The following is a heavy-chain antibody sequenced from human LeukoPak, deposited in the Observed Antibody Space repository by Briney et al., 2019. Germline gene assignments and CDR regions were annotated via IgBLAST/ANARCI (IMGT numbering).Heavy chain of an antibody. CDR2: ISGSGGST. J-gene: IGHJ4*02. CDR1: GFTFSSYA. D-gene: IGHD1-26*01. CDR3: AKDLLPYSGPREYFDY. V-gene: IGHV3-23*01. Sequence: GGSLRLSCAASGFTFSSYAMSWVRQAPGKGLEWVSAISGSGGSTYYADSVKGRFTISRDNSKNTLYLQMNSLRAEDTAVYYCAKDLLPYSGPREYFDYWGQGTLVTVSS.